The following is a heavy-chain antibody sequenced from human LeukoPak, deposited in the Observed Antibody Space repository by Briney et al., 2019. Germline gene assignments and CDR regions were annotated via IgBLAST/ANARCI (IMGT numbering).Heavy chain of an antibody. V-gene: IGHV1-69*05. J-gene: IGHJ6*03. CDR3: ARVDRYSFYLDV. CDR1: GGTSSTYT. CDR2: IIPIFRTP. Sequence: SVKGSCMASGGTSSTYTITWVRQAPGQGLEWMGGIIPIFRTPNYVQKFQGTVTITTDESTSTAYMEQSTLKSEDTAIYYCARVDRYSFYLDVWGKGTTVTVSS.